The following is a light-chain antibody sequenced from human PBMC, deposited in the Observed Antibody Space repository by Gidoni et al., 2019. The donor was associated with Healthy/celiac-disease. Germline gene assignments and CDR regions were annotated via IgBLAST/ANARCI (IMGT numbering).Light chain of an antibody. J-gene: IGLJ1*01. CDR1: SSDVGAYHY. V-gene: IGLV2-14*03. Sequence: QSALTQPASVSGSPGQSITISCTGTSSDVGAYHYVSWYQQHPGKAPKLMIYDVSNRPLGVSNRFSGSKSGNTASLTISGLQAEDEADYYCSSYTTSNTYVFGTGTKVTVL. CDR2: DVS. CDR3: SSYTTSNTYV.